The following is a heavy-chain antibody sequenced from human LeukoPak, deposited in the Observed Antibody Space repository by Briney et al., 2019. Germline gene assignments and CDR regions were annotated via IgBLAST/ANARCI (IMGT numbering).Heavy chain of an antibody. Sequence: GGSLRLXCTASGFTISSNWMSWVRQAPGRGLEWVANIKQDGGEKYYVDSVKGRFTISRDNAENSLYLQMNSLRAEDTAIYYCARGDFGVVTHFDYWGQGTLVTVSS. CDR3: ARGDFGVVTHFDY. J-gene: IGHJ4*02. CDR1: GFTISSNW. V-gene: IGHV3-7*01. D-gene: IGHD3-3*01. CDR2: IKQDGGEK.